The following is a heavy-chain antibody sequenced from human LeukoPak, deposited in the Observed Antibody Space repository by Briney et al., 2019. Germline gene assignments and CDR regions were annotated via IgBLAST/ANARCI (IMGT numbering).Heavy chain of an antibody. CDR1: GFTFSSYA. J-gene: IGHJ5*02. CDR3: ARPGVVVTALSWFDP. CDR2: ISYDGSNK. Sequence: GRSLRLSCAASGFTFSSYAMHWVRQAPGKGLEWVAVISYDGSNKYYADFVKGRFTISRDNSKNTLYLQMNSLRAEDTAVYYCARPGVVVTALSWFDPWGQGTLVTVSS. V-gene: IGHV3-30*01. D-gene: IGHD2-21*02.